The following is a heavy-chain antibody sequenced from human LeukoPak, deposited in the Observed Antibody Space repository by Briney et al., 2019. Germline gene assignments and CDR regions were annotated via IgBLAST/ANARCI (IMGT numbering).Heavy chain of an antibody. CDR3: ARLRYSGGNPFDY. V-gene: IGHV4-39*01. Sequence: PSETLSLTCTVSGGSITSENYYWVWVRQPPGKGLEWIGSVYYSGNTYYKSSLKSRLTISADTSKNQFSLRVSSVTAADTAVYYCARLRYSGGNPFDYWGQGTLVTVSP. CDR1: GGSITSENYY. J-gene: IGHJ4*02. D-gene: IGHD3-16*01. CDR2: VYYSGNT.